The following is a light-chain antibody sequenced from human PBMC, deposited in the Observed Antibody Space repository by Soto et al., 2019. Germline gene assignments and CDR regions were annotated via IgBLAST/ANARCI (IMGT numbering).Light chain of an antibody. CDR1: SSDVGCYNY. V-gene: IGLV2-14*03. CDR3: SSYTSSSTYVV. J-gene: IGLJ2*01. Sequence: QSVPTQPAPGSGSPGQSSTISCTGTSSDVGCYNYVSCYQQHPAKAPKLMIYAVINRPSGVSNRFSGSKSGNSASLTISGLQAEDEADYYCSSYTSSSTYVVFGGGTKVTVL. CDR2: AVI.